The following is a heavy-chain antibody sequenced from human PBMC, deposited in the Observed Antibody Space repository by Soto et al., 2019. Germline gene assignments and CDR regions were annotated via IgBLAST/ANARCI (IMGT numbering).Heavy chain of an antibody. Sequence: SETLSLTCAVYGGSFSGYYWSWIRQPPGKGLEWIGEINHSGSTNYNPSLKSRVTISVDTSKNQFSLKLSSVTAADTAVYYCARGRRDWNGAGYGMDVWGQGNTVTVSS. CDR1: GGSFSGYY. J-gene: IGHJ6*02. CDR2: INHSGST. D-gene: IGHD1-1*01. V-gene: IGHV4-34*01. CDR3: ARGRRDWNGAGYGMDV.